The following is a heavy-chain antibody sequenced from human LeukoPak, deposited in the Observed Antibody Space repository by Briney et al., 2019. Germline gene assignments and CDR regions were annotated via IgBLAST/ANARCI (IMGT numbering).Heavy chain of an antibody. J-gene: IGHJ3*02. Sequence: GGSLRLSCAASGFTFSRHWMHWVRQAPGKGLVWVSRINSDGSSPNSAESVRGRFTISRDNAKNTLYLQMNSLRAEDTAVYYCARDLYCGDDCLTDAFDMWGQGTMVTVSS. V-gene: IGHV3-74*01. CDR1: GFTFSRHW. D-gene: IGHD2-21*02. CDR3: ARDLYCGDDCLTDAFDM. CDR2: INSDGSSP.